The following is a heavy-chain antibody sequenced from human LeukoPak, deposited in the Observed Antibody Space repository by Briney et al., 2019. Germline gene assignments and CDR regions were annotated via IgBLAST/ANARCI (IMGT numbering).Heavy chain of an antibody. D-gene: IGHD1-1*01. J-gene: IGHJ4*02. Sequence: SVKVSCKASGGTFSSYAISWVRQAPGQGLEWMGRIIPILGIANYAQKFQGRVTITADKSTSTAYMELSSLRSEDTAVYYCARDTPANWNDGIYWGQGTLVIVSS. V-gene: IGHV1-69*04. CDR1: GGTFSSYA. CDR2: IIPILGIA. CDR3: ARDTPANWNDGIY.